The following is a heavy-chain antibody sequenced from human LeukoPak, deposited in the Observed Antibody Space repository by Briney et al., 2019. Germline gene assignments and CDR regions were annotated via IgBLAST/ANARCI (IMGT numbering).Heavy chain of an antibody. CDR1: GFTFGDYA. Sequence: GSLRLSCTASGFTFGDYALSWIRQPPGKGLEWIGEINHSGSTNYNPSLKSRVTISVDTSKNQFSLKLSSVTAADTAVYYCATVKGLDIAVAGTAVFDYWGQGTLVTVSS. J-gene: IGHJ4*02. D-gene: IGHD6-19*01. CDR3: ATVKGLDIAVAGTAVFDY. V-gene: IGHV4-34*08. CDR2: INHSGST.